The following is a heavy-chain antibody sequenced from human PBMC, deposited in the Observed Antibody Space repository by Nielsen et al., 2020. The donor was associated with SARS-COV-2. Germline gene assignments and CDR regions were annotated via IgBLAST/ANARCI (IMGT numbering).Heavy chain of an antibody. Sequence: SETLSLTCAVYGESFSDNKWNWVRQPPGKGLEWIGEIDHSGSTSYNPSLKSRVTMSVDTSKNQFSLTLNSVTAADTAVYYCASSIAVAVPHFDYWGQGTLVTVSS. CDR1: GESFSDNK. CDR2: IDHSGST. CDR3: ASSIAVAVPHFDY. D-gene: IGHD6-19*01. V-gene: IGHV4-34*01. J-gene: IGHJ4*02.